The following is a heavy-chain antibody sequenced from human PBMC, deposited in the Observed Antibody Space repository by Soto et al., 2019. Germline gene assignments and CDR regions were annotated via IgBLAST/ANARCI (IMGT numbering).Heavy chain of an antibody. CDR3: AKNYLASGYYYNAFDY. J-gene: IGHJ4*02. CDR2: LASDGTNQ. Sequence: GGSLRLSCAASGFRLSAYAMHWVRQAPGKGLEWVTLLASDGTNQHYPDSVRGRFTISRDTSKNTLYLQMNSLRPEDTAVYYCAKNYLASGYYYNAFDYWGQGTLVTVSS. D-gene: IGHD3-10*01. V-gene: IGHV3-30*18. CDR1: GFRLSAYA.